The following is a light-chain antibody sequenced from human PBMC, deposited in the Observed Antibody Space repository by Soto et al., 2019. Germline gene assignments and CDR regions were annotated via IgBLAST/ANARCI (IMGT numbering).Light chain of an antibody. V-gene: IGKV3-20*01. CDR3: QQYGHSPRT. CDR2: AAS. CDR1: QRVSSSY. Sequence: EVLLTQCPGTLSLSPGERATLSCRASQRVSSSYLAWYQQKPGQAPRLLIFAASSRATGIPDRFSGSGSGTDFTLTISRVEPEDFAVYYCQQYGHSPRTFGQGTKLEIK. J-gene: IGKJ2*01.